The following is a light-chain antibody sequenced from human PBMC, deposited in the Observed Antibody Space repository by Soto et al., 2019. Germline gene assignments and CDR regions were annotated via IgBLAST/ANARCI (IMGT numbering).Light chain of an antibody. V-gene: IGKV3-20*01. Sequence: EIVLTQSPGTLSLSPGERATLSCRASQSVSSYLAWYQQKPGQAPRLLIYDASNRATGIPARFSGSGSGTDFTLTISRLEPEDFAVYYCQQYGSSWTFGQGTKVDIK. J-gene: IGKJ1*01. CDR3: QQYGSSWT. CDR2: DAS. CDR1: QSVSSY.